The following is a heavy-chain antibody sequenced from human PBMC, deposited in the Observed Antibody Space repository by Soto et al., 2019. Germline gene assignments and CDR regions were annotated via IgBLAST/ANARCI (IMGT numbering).Heavy chain of an antibody. J-gene: IGHJ6*03. CDR1: GGSISSSSYY. CDR3: ARTYGDPYYYYYYYMDV. CDR2: IYYSGST. V-gene: IGHV4-39*01. Sequence: SETLSLTCTVSGGSISSSSYYWGWIRQPPGKGLEWIGSIYYSGSTYYNPSLKSRVTISVDTSKNQFSLKLSSVTAADTAVYYCARTYGDPYYYYYYYMDVWGKGTTVTVSS. D-gene: IGHD4-17*01.